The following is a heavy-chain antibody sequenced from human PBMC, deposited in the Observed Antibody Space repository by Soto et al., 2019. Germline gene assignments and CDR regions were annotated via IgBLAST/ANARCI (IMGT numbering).Heavy chain of an antibody. CDR3: TRGPLHGDFDI. V-gene: IGHV3-30*03. CDR2: ISYDGSNK. D-gene: IGHD2-21*01. J-gene: IGHJ3*02. Sequence: GGSLRLSCAASGFTFSSYGMHWVRQAPGKGLEWVAVISYDGSNKYYADSVKGRFTISRDNSKNMVDLQMNNLRSEDTAVYYCTRGPLHGDFDIWGQGTMVTVSS. CDR1: GFTFSSYG.